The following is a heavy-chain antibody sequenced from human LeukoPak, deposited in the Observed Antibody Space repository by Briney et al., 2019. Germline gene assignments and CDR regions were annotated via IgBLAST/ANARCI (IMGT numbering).Heavy chain of an antibody. D-gene: IGHD7-27*01. CDR3: ARSPLGIAPFDY. V-gene: IGHV3-72*01. J-gene: IGHJ4*02. Sequence: GGSLRLSCAASGFTFSDHHMDWVRQAPGEGLEWVARIRNRANRYTTEYAASVKGRFTISRDDSENSLYLQMDSLKAEDTAVYYCARSPLGIAPFDYWGQGTLVTVSS. CDR1: GFTFSDHH. CDR2: IRNRANRYTT.